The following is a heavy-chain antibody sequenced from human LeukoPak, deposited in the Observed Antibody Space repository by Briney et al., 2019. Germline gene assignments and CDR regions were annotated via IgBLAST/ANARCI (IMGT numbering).Heavy chain of an antibody. J-gene: IGHJ4*02. D-gene: IGHD3-22*01. CDR2: IIPIFGTA. V-gene: IGHV1-69*13. CDR1: GGTFSSYA. CDR3: ARDDYYDSSGYYKF. Sequence: GASVKVSCKASGGTFSSYAISWVRQAPGQGLEWMGGIIPIFGTANYAQKFQGRVTITADESTSTAYMELSSLRSDDTAVYYCARDDYYDSSGYYKFWGQGTLVTVSS.